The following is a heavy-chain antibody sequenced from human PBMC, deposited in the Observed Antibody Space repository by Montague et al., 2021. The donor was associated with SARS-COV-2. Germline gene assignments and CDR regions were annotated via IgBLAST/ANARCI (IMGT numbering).Heavy chain of an antibody. J-gene: IGHJ6*03. CDR2: IHHGGST. V-gene: IGHV4-34*01. CDR1: GGSFSTYS. Sequence: SETLSLTCAVHGGSFSTYSWNWIRQPPGTGLEWIGEIHHGGSTNSNPSLKRRVTVSAATSTNQYSLTLTSVAAADTAAYYCARLGVGVAPSPILGVGPYYAYSYIDVWGKGTTVTVSS. CDR3: ARLGVGVAPSPILGVGPYYAYSYIDV. D-gene: IGHD3-10*01.